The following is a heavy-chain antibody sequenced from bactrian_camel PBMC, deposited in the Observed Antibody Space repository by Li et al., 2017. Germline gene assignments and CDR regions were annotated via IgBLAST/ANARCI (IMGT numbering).Heavy chain of an antibody. CDR1: GFVFATTS. CDR2: IYPNGRTT. V-gene: IGHV3S1*01. D-gene: IGHD5*01. J-gene: IGHJ4*01. Sequence: HVQLVESGGALVQPGGSLKLTCEASGFVFATTSMSCVRQAPGKGLEWVAGIYPNGRTTYSTTVKGRFTVSRTNARKTLYLQMNNLEIEDTATYYCATGLAWTDSSTRGRGTQVTVSS. CDR3: ATGLAWTDSST.